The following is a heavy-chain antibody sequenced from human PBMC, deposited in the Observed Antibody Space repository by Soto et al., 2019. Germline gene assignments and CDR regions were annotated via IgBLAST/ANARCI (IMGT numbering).Heavy chain of an antibody. CDR1: GFTFSSYG. D-gene: IGHD4-17*01. CDR2: IWYDGSNK. J-gene: IGHJ4*02. V-gene: IGHV3-33*01. Sequence: GGSLRLSCAASGFTFSSYGMHWVRQAPGKGLEWVAVIWYDGSNKYYADSVKGRFTISRDNSKNTLYLQMNSLRAEDTAVYYCTRSYMTTKTRFDYWGQGTLVTVSS. CDR3: TRSYMTTKTRFDY.